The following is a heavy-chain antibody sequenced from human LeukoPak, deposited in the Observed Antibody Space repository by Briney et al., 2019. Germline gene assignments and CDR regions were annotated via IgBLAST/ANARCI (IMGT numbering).Heavy chain of an antibody. J-gene: IGHJ4*02. V-gene: IGHV3-23*01. CDR1: GFTFSSYA. D-gene: IGHD4-17*01. Sequence: GGSLRLSCAASGFTFSSYAMSWVRQAPGEGLEWVSAIRGSGSSTYYADSVKGRFTISRDNSKNTLYLQMNSLGAEDTAIYYCAKGFRLYGDYYFDYWGQGTLVTVSS. CDR2: IRGSGSST. CDR3: AKGFRLYGDYYFDY.